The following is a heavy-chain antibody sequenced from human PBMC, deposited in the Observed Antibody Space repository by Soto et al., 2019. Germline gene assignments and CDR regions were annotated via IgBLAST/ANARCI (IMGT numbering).Heavy chain of an antibody. CDR2: IYSSGST. CDR1: GPSISSGDYY. D-gene: IGHD4-17*01. CDR3: ARDTVTTFADY. Sequence: QVQLQESGPGLVKPSQTLSLTCTVSGPSISSGDYYWSWIRQPPGKGLEWIGFIYSSGSTYYNPSLKSRVTISVDNSKNQFSLRLNSVIAADTAVYYCARDTVTTFADYWGQGTLVTVSS. J-gene: IGHJ4*02. V-gene: IGHV4-30-4*01.